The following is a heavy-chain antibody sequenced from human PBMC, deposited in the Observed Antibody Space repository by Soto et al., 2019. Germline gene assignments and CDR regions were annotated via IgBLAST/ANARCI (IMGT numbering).Heavy chain of an antibody. CDR3: AGDRAVAGGFAY. D-gene: IGHD6-19*01. V-gene: IGHV3-21*01. Sequence: GGSLRLSCAASGFTFSTYSMNWVRQAPGKGLEWVSSISSSSSYIYYADSVKGRFTISRDNAKNSLYLQMNSLRAEDTAVYYCAGDRAVAGGFAYWGQGTLVTVAS. J-gene: IGHJ1*01. CDR1: GFTFSTYS. CDR2: ISSSSSYI.